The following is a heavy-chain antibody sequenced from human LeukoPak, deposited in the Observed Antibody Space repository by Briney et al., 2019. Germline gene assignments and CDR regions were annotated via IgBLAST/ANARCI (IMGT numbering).Heavy chain of an antibody. CDR1: GGSISNGGYS. CDR3: ARESKYSSSWHSIGNYFDY. Sequence: PSQTLSLTCAVSGGSISNGGYSWSWIRQPPGKGLEWIGYIYHSGSTYYNPSLKSRVTISVDRSKNQFSLKLSSVTAADTAVYYCARESKYSSSWHSIGNYFDYWGQGTLVTVSS. V-gene: IGHV4-30-2*01. CDR2: IYHSGST. D-gene: IGHD6-13*01. J-gene: IGHJ4*02.